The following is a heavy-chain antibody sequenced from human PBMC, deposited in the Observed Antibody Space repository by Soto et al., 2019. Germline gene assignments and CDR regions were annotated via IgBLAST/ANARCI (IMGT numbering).Heavy chain of an antibody. D-gene: IGHD6-13*01. J-gene: IGHJ5*02. CDR3: ARMSSSSWYNWFDP. CDR2: ISPKSGGT. V-gene: IGHV1-2*02. Sequence: QVQLVQSGAEVQKPGASVKVSCKASGYTFSDYYVHWVRQAPGQGLEWMGWISPKSGGTNYAQKFQGRVTMTRDTSMSTVYMELSSLRSEDTAVYYCARMSSSSWYNWFDPWGQGTLVTVSS. CDR1: GYTFSDYY.